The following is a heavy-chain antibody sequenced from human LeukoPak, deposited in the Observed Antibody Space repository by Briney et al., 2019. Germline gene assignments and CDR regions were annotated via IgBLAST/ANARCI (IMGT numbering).Heavy chain of an antibody. CDR3: AKTSGTYFYYFDY. J-gene: IGHJ4*02. D-gene: IGHD1-26*01. CDR1: GFTFSSYA. V-gene: IGHV3-23*01. CDR2: ISGSGGST. Sequence: GGSLRLSCAASGFTFSSYAMSWVRQAPGKGLEWVSAISGSGGSTYYADSVKGRFTLSRDNSQDTLYLQMNSLRAEDTAVYYCAKTSGTYFYYFDYWGQGTLVTVSS.